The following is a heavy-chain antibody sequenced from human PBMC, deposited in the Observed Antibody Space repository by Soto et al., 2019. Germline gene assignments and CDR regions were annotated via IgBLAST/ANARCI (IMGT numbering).Heavy chain of an antibody. CDR1: GFTFSNYA. J-gene: IGHJ4*02. CDR3: ARGPDHFDY. V-gene: IGHV3-64*01. Sequence: EVQLVESGGGLVQPGGSLRLSCAASGFTFSNYAMHWVRQAPGKGLEYVSTISSNGGSTYHANSVKGRFTISRDNSKNTLYLQMGSRRAEDMAVYYCARGPDHFDYWGQGTLVTVSS. CDR2: ISSNGGST.